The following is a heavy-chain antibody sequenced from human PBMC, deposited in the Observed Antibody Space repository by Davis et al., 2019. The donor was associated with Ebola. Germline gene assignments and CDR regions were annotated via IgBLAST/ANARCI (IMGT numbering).Heavy chain of an antibody. J-gene: IGHJ4*02. CDR1: GFTFSSYG. CDR3: AKSPVVVVAAREPFDY. V-gene: IGHV3-30*18. D-gene: IGHD2-15*01. CDR2: ISYDGSNK. Sequence: GGSLRLSCAASGFTFSSYGMHWVRQAPGKGLEWVAVISYDGSNKYYADSVKGRFTISRDNSKNTLYLQMNSLRAEDTAVYYCAKSPVVVVAAREPFDYWGQGTLVTVSS.